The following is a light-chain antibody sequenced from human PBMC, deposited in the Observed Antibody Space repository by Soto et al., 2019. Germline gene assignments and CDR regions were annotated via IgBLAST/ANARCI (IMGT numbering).Light chain of an antibody. Sequence: EIVLTQSPGTLSLSPGERATLSCRASQGVGSSQLAWYQQKPGQAPRLVMYGASSRATDTPDRFSGSGSGTDFTLTIRRLEPEDFAVYYCQQYGSSPRTFGQGTKVEIK. CDR1: QGVGSSQ. V-gene: IGKV3-20*01. CDR3: QQYGSSPRT. CDR2: GAS. J-gene: IGKJ1*01.